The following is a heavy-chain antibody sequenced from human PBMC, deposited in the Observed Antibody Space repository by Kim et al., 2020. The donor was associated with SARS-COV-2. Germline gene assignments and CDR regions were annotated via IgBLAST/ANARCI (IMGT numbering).Heavy chain of an antibody. CDR2: ISYSGST. CDR3: ARSKWGYAFAI. Sequence: SETLSLTCTVSGGSVTDDYWTWIRQPPGKGLEWIGYISYSGSTNYNPSLKSRVTISRDTSTNHFSLKLTSVPAADTAVYYCARSKWGYAFAIWGQGTLVTVSS. D-gene: IGHD1-26*01. J-gene: IGHJ3*02. CDR1: GGSVTDDY. V-gene: IGHV4-59*08.